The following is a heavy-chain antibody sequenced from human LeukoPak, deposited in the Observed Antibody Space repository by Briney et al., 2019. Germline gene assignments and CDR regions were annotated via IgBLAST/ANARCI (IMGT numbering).Heavy chain of an antibody. D-gene: IGHD1-26*01. V-gene: IGHV1-69*05. Sequence: SVKVFCKASGGTFSSYAISWVRQAPGQGLEWMGGIIPIFGTANYAQKFQGRVTITTDESTSTAYMELSSLRSEDTAVYYCARERMASGWIVGATNLDYWGQGTLVTVSS. CDR2: IIPIFGTA. J-gene: IGHJ4*02. CDR1: GGTFSSYA. CDR3: ARERMASGWIVGATNLDY.